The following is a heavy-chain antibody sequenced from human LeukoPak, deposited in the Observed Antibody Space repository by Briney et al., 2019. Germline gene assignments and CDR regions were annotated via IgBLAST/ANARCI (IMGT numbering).Heavy chain of an antibody. CDR2: INHSGST. CDR1: GGSFSGYY. J-gene: IGHJ3*02. CDR3: ARGRYIVATIRLDAFDI. Sequence: PSETLSLTCAVYGGSFSGYYWSWIRQPPGKGLEWIGEINHSGSTNYNPSLKSRVTISVDTSKNQFSLKLSSVTAADTAVYYCARGRYIVATIRLDAFDIWGQGTMVTVSS. V-gene: IGHV4-34*01. D-gene: IGHD5-12*01.